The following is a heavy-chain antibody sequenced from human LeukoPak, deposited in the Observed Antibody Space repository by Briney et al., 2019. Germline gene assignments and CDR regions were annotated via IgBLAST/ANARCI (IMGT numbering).Heavy chain of an antibody. CDR2: IYHSGST. Sequence: SETLSPTCAVSGGSISSGGYSWSWIRQPPGKGLEWIGYIYHSGSTYYNPSLKSRVTISVDRSKNQFSLKLSSVTAADTAVYYCAREGGHGYYGSGTPLPPWFDPWGQGTLVTVSS. CDR3: AREGGHGYYGSGTPLPPWFDP. V-gene: IGHV4-30-2*01. J-gene: IGHJ5*02. D-gene: IGHD3-10*01. CDR1: GGSISSGGYS.